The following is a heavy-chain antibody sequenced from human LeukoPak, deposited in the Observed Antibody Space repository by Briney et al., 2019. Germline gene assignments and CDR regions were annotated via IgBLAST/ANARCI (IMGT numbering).Heavy chain of an antibody. CDR3: ARGSSDSSGYYLDY. D-gene: IGHD3-22*01. V-gene: IGHV3-20*01. CDR2: INWNGGST. J-gene: IGHJ4*02. CDR1: GFTFDDYG. Sequence: GGSLRLSCAASGFTFDDYGMSWVRQAPGKGLEWDSGINWNGGSTGYADSVKGRFTISRDNAKNSLYLQMNSLRAEDTALYHCARGSSDSSGYYLDYWGQGTLVTVSS.